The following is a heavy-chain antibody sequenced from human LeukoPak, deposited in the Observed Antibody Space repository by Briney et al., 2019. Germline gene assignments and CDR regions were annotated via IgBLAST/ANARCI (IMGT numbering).Heavy chain of an antibody. CDR3: ASASSHRIAAGGDY. CDR1: GFTFSSYG. CDR2: IWYDGSNK. D-gene: IGHD6-13*01. J-gene: IGHJ4*02. V-gene: IGHV3-33*03. Sequence: QSGGSLRLSCAASGFTFSSYGMHWVRQAPGKGLEWVAVIWYDGSNKYYADSVKGRFTISRDNAKNTLYLQMNSLRAEDTAVYYCASASSHRIAAGGDYWGQGTLVTVSS.